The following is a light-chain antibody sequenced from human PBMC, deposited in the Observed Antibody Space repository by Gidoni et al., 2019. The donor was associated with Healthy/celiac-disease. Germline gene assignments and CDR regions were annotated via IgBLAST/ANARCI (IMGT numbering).Light chain of an antibody. Sequence: EILLTQSPATLSLSPGERATLSCRASQSVSSYLAWYQQKPGQDPRLLIYDAANRPTGITARFSGSGSGTEFTLTISSREPEDFAVYYCQQRSNWPQYTFGQGTKLEIK. CDR1: QSVSSY. CDR3: QQRSNWPQYT. CDR2: DAA. J-gene: IGKJ2*01. V-gene: IGKV3-11*01.